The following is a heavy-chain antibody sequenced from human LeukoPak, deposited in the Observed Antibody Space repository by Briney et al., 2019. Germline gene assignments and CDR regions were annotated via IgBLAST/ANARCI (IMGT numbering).Heavy chain of an antibody. J-gene: IGHJ4*02. CDR3: ARDKGPTYYYATFDY. CDR1: GFTFSSYA. D-gene: IGHD3-10*01. V-gene: IGHV3-30-3*01. CDR2: ISYDGSNK. Sequence: PGGSLRLSCAASGFTFSSYAMHWVRQAPGKGLEWVAVISYDGSNKYYADSVKGRFTISRDNSKNTLYLQMNSLRAEDTAVYYCARDKGPTYYYATFDYWGQGTLVTVSS.